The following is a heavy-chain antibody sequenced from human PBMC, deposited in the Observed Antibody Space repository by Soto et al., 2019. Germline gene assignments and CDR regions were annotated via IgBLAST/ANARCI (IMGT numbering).Heavy chain of an antibody. CDR3: ATRDARSI. J-gene: IGHJ1*01. CDR2: ISNIGDNT. V-gene: IGHV3-23*01. CDR1: GFNFGSYA. Sequence: EVQLLESGGGLVQPGGSLRLACAASGFNFGSYAMSWIRQPPGKGLEWVSGISNIGDNTFYANSVKGRFSVSRDNSNNKLFLDMASLRPEDTAVYYFATRDARSIWGQGTIVSVS.